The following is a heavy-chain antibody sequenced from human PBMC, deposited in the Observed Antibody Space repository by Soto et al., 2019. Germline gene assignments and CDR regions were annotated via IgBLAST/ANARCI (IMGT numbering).Heavy chain of an antibody. J-gene: IGHJ4*02. CDR1: GYTFTDFY. Sequence: HVQLVQSEAEVKPPGASVKVSCKASGYTFTDFYIHWVRQAPGQGLEWMAVIYPSDGSTTYAQSFQGRVIVTSDTSTNTIYMDLSSLTSEDTAVYYCARADREYWGQGTLVTVSS. CDR3: ARADREY. V-gene: IGHV1-46*01. CDR2: IYPSDGST.